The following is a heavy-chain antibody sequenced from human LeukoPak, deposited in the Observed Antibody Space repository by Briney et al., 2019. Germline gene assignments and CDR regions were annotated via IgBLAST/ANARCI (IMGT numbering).Heavy chain of an antibody. CDR3: ARQGSGYDRLGDYFDY. CDR2: IYPGDSDT. CDR1: GYSFTSYW. V-gene: IGHV5-51*01. Sequence: GESLKISCKGSGYSFTSYWIGWVRRMPGKGLEWMGIIYPGDSDTRYSPSFQGQVTISADKSISTAYLQWSSLKASDTAMYYRARQGSGYDRLGDYFDYWGQGTLVTVSS. J-gene: IGHJ4*02. D-gene: IGHD5-12*01.